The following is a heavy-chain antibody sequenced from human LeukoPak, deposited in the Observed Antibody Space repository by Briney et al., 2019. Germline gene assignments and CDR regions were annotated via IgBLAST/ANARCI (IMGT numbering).Heavy chain of an antibody. J-gene: IGHJ3*02. Sequence: TGGSLSLSCAASGFTFNNYAMNWVRQAPGKGLEWVSSISGSGSTTSYADSVKGRFTISRDNSKNTLSLQMNSLRVDDTAVYYCAEGYSSSYLRNAFDIWGQGTMVTVSS. CDR1: GFTFNNYA. V-gene: IGHV3-23*01. D-gene: IGHD2-15*01. CDR3: AEGYSSSYLRNAFDI. CDR2: ISGSGSTT.